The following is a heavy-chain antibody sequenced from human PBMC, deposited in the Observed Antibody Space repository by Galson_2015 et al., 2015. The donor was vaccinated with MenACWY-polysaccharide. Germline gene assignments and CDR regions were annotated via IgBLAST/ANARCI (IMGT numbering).Heavy chain of an antibody. J-gene: IGHJ4*02. CDR1: GFTFSSYS. CDR3: ARVLQGLVGAAPDF. Sequence: SLRLSCAGSGFTFSSYSMNWVRQAPGKGLEWVSYISSSNTIYYSDSSKGRFTISRDNAKNSLFLQMNSLIDADTAVDYCARVLQGLVGAAPDFWSQGALVTASP. V-gene: IGHV3-48*03. D-gene: IGHD1-26*01. CDR2: ISSSNTI.